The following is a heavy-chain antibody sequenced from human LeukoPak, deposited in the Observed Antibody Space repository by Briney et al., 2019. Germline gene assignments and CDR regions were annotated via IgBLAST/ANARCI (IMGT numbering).Heavy chain of an antibody. CDR1: GGSISSIGYY. CDR2: IYHSGSS. Sequence: SETLSLTCTVSGGSISSIGYYWGWIRQPPGKGLEWIGSIYHSGSSYYNPSLKSRVTISVDTSKNQFSLKLYSVTAADTALYYCAREHSPWYSGSPGAFDIWGQGTMVTVSS. D-gene: IGHD1-26*01. V-gene: IGHV4-39*07. CDR3: AREHSPWYSGSPGAFDI. J-gene: IGHJ3*02.